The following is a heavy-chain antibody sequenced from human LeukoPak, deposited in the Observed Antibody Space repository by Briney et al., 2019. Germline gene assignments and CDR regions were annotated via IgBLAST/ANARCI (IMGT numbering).Heavy chain of an antibody. D-gene: IGHD3-10*01. CDR1: GGSISSGGYY. V-gene: IGHV4-31*03. CDR2: IYYSGST. CDR3: ARDTGGSGSFDY. Sequence: PSETLSLTCTVSGGSISSGGYYWSWIRQHPGKGLEWIGYIYYSGSTYYNPSLKSRVTISVDTSKNQFSLKLSSVTAADTAVYYCARDTGGSGSFDYWGQGTLVTVS. J-gene: IGHJ4*02.